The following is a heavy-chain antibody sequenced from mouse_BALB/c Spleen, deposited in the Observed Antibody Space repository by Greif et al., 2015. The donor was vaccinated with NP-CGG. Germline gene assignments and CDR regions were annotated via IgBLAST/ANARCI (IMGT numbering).Heavy chain of an antibody. CDR3: TRGRYDGNYAMDY. CDR1: GYTFTSYY. CDR2: INPSNGGT. D-gene: IGHD2-14*01. Sequence: VQLQQSGAELVKPGASVKLSCKASGYTFTSYYMYWVKQRPGQGLEWIGEINPSNGGTNFNEKFKSKATLTVDKSSSTAYMQLSSLRSEDSAVYYCTRGRYDGNYAMDYWGQGTSVTVSS. J-gene: IGHJ4*01. V-gene: IGHV1S81*02.